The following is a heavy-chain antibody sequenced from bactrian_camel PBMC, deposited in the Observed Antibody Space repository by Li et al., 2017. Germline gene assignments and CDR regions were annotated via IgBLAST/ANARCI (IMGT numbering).Heavy chain of an antibody. CDR3: AQGPWLGWPPAATDFAY. J-gene: IGHJ4*01. V-gene: IGHV3S63*01. D-gene: IGHD1*01. CDR2: FYRPGGTT. CDR1: GDFNVGYYC. Sequence: HVQLVESGGGSVQAGGSLRLSCAVSGDFNVGYYCMGWFRQPPGKEREGVATFYRPGGTTHYADSVEGRFTVSRANAESTLYLQMDRLTTEDTAMYYCAQGPWLGWPPAATDFAYWGQGTQVTVAS.